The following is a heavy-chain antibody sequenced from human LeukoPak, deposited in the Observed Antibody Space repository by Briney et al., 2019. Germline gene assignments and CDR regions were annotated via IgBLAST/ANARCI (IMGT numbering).Heavy chain of an antibody. J-gene: IGHJ4*02. CDR2: ISSSGSTI. CDR1: GFTFSSYE. D-gene: IGHD6-13*01. V-gene: IGHV3-48*03. CDR3: AKDPGIAAAGTEPDGGDY. Sequence: GGSLRLSCAASGFTFSSYEINWVRQAPGKGLEWVSYISSSGSTIYYADSVKGRFTISRDNAKNSLYLQMNSLRAEDTAVYYCAKDPGIAAAGTEPDGGDYWGQGTLVTVSS.